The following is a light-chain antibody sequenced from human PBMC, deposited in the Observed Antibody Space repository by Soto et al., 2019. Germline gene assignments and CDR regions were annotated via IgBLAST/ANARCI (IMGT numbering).Light chain of an antibody. J-gene: IGKJ2*01. Sequence: EIVLTQSPGTLSLSPGERATLSCRASQSVSSSYLAWYQQKPGQAPRLLIYGASSRATGIPDRYSGSASGTDFTLTISRLESEDFAVYYCQQYGSSPFGQGTKLEIK. V-gene: IGKV3-20*01. CDR3: QQYGSSP. CDR1: QSVSSSY. CDR2: GAS.